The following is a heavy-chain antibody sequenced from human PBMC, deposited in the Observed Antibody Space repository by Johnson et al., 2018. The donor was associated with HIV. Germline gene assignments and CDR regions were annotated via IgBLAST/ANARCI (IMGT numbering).Heavy chain of an antibody. CDR3: AREEDLHAFDI. J-gene: IGHJ3*02. CDR1: GFTFSSYG. D-gene: IGHD3/OR15-3a*01. Sequence: QVQLVESGGGVVQPGRSLRLSCAASGFTFSSYGMHWVRQAPGKGLEWVAVIWFDGSNKYYADSVKGRSTISRDNSKNTLYLQMNGLRAEDTAVYYCAREEDLHAFDIWGQGKMVTVSS. CDR2: IWFDGSNK. V-gene: IGHV3-33*08.